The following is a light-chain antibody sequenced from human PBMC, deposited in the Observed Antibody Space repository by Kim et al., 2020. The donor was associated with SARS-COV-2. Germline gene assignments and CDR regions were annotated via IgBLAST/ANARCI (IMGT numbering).Light chain of an antibody. CDR3: QQYDTNPWT. Sequence: AFVGDRVTITCRASQSINGRLAWYQYKPGNAPRVLIFRAYYLHTGVPSRFSGSVSGTGFTLTISSLQPDDFATYYCQQYDTNPWTFGQGTKVDIK. CDR1: QSINGR. J-gene: IGKJ1*01. V-gene: IGKV1-5*03. CDR2: RAY.